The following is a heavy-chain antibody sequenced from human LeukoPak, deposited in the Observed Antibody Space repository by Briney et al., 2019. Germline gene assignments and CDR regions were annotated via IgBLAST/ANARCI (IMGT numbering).Heavy chain of an antibody. CDR2: KYYSGST. V-gene: IGHV4-61*01. J-gene: IGHJ4*02. CDR3: ARGRSYGFDFDS. CDR1: GVSINTCCYY. D-gene: IGHD5-18*01. Sequence: SETLSLTCDVSGVSINTCCYYWTWIRQPPGKGLEWIGYKYYSGSTRYNSSLRSRLTISLDSSKNQFSLRLTSMTAADTAVYYCARGRSYGFDFDSWGPGTLVIVSS.